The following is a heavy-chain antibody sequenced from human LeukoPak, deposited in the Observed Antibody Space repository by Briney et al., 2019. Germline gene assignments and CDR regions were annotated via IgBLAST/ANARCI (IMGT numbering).Heavy chain of an antibody. CDR3: TRGRDAYKGGNY. D-gene: IGHD5-24*01. Sequence: SETLSLTCAVYGGPFTDYYWSWIRQPPGMGLEWIGEVPPSGSTNYNPSLKSRVTISIDTSKNQFFLKLSSMTAADTGVYYCTRGRDAYKGGNYWGQGTLVTVSS. CDR1: GGPFTDYY. V-gene: IGHV4-34*01. J-gene: IGHJ4*02. CDR2: VPPSGST.